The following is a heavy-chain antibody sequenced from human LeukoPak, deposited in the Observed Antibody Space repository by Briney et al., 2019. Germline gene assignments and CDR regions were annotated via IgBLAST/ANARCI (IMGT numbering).Heavy chain of an antibody. J-gene: IGHJ4*02. CDR2: ISAYNGNT. CDR1: GGTFSSYG. D-gene: IGHD2-2*01. V-gene: IGHV1-18*01. CDR3: ARVASAGIVVVPAAISDY. Sequence: GASVKVSCKASGGTFSSYGISWVRQAPGQGLEWMGWISAYNGNTNYAQKLQGRVTMTTDTSTSTAYMELRSLRSDDTAVYYCARVASAGIVVVPAAISDYWGQGTLVTVSS.